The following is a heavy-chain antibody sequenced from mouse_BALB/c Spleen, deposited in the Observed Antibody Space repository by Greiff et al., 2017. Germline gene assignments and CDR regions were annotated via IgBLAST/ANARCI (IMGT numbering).Heavy chain of an antibody. V-gene: IGHV1-67*01. D-gene: IGHD2-3*01. Sequence: QVQLKQSGPELVRPGESVKISCKGSGYTFTDYAMHWVKQSHAKSLEWIGVISIYYDNTNYNQKFKGKATMTVDKSSSTAYMELARLTSEDSAIYYCARSGGYSWYFDVWGAGTTVTVSS. J-gene: IGHJ1*01. CDR2: ISIYYDNT. CDR1: GYTFTDYA. CDR3: ARSGGYSWYFDV.